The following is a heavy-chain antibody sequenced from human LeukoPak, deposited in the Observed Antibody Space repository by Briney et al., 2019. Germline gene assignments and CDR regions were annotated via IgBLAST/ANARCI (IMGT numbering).Heavy chain of an antibody. CDR1: GGTFSSYA. CDR2: IIPILGIA. CDR3: ARSRFGYGSGSYSGSTFDY. D-gene: IGHD3-10*01. J-gene: IGHJ4*02. V-gene: IGHV1-69*04. Sequence: GASVKVSCKASGGTFSSYAISWVRQAPGQGLEWMGRIIPILGIANYAQKFQGRVTITADKSTSTAYMELGSLRSEDTAVYYCARSRFGYGSGSYSGSTFDYWGQGTLVTVSS.